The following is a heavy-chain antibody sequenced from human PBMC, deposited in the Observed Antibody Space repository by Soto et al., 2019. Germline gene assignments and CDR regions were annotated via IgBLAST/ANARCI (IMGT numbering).Heavy chain of an antibody. CDR2: ISAYNGNT. V-gene: IGHV1-18*04. J-gene: IGHJ6*02. D-gene: IGHD3-3*01. CDR1: GYTFTSYG. CDR3: ASRYDFWSGYPAHYGMDV. Sequence: ASVNGSCKASGYTFTSYGISWVRQAPGQGLEWMGWISAYNGNTNYAQKLQGRVTMTTDTSTSTAYMELRSLRSDDTAVDYCASRYDFWSGYPAHYGMDVLGHGPTVSV.